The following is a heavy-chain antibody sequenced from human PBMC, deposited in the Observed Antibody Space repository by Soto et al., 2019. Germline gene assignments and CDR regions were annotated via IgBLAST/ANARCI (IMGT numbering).Heavy chain of an antibody. Sequence: GASVKVSCKASGGTFSSYAISWVRQAPGQGLEWMGGIIPIFGTANYAQKFQGRVTITADKSTSTAYMELSSLRSEDTAVYYCARSSSSGYYQLYWGQGTLVTVSS. J-gene: IGHJ4*02. V-gene: IGHV1-69*06. D-gene: IGHD3-22*01. CDR2: IIPIFGTA. CDR3: ARSSSSGYYQLY. CDR1: GGTFSSYA.